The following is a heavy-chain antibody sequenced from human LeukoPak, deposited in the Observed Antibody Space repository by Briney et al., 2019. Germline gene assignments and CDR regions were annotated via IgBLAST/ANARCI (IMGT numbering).Heavy chain of an antibody. V-gene: IGHV4-4*07. Sequence: SETLSLTCTVSGGSINSYYWSWIRQSAGKGLEWIGRIYTSRSTPDYSPSLKSRVTMSIDTSKNQFSLQLSSVTAADTAVYYCASRPIPVDIFDSWGQGTLVTVSS. CDR2: IYTSRSTP. J-gene: IGHJ4*02. CDR1: GGSINSYY. CDR3: ASRPIPVDIFDS. D-gene: IGHD6-19*01.